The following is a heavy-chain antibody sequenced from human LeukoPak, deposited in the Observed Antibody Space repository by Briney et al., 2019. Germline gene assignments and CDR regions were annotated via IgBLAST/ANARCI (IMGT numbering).Heavy chain of an antibody. V-gene: IGHV3-21*01. CDR1: GFSFSSYS. Sequence: GGSLRLSCAASGFSFSSYSMNWVRQAPGKGLEWVSSISSSSNYIYYADSVKGRFTISRDNAKNSLYLQMNSLRAEDTAVYYCARAKMFYYEGGTYYHAFDIWGQGTKVTVSS. CDR2: ISSSSNYI. D-gene: IGHD3-22*01. CDR3: ARAKMFYYEGGTYYHAFDI. J-gene: IGHJ3*02.